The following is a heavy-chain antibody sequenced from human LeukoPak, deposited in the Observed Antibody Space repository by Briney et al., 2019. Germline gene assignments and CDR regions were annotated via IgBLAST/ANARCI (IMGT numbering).Heavy chain of an antibody. J-gene: IGHJ6*03. CDR1: GFTFSSYA. CDR2: ISGSGGST. Sequence: PGGSLRLSCAASGFTFSSYAMSWVRQAPGKGLEWVSAISGSGGSTYYADSVKGRSTISRDNSKNTLYLQMNSLRAEDTAVYYCAKKVYYYYYMDVWGKGTTVTVSS. CDR3: AKKVYYYYYMDV. V-gene: IGHV3-23*01.